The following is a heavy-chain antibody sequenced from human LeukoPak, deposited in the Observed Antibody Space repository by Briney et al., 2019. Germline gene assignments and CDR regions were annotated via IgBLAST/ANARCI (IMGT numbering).Heavy chain of an antibody. CDR3: ARADDYVWGSYRLIDY. Sequence: ASVKVSCKASGYTFTSYGISWVRQAPGQGLEWMGWISAYNGNTNYAQKLQGRVTMTTDTSTSTAYMEPRSLRSDDTAVYYCARADDYVWGSYRLIDYWGQGTLVTVSS. D-gene: IGHD3-16*02. V-gene: IGHV1-18*01. CDR1: GYTFTSYG. J-gene: IGHJ4*02. CDR2: ISAYNGNT.